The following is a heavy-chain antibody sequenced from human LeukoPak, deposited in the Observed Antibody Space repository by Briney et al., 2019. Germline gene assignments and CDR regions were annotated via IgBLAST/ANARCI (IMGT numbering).Heavy chain of an antibody. J-gene: IGHJ4*02. V-gene: IGHV3-33*01. D-gene: IGHD7-27*01. CDR2: IWYDGSNK. CDR1: GFTFSSYG. Sequence: GGSLRLSCAASGFTFSSYGMHWVRQAPGKGLEWVAVIWYDGSNKYYADSVKGRFTISRDNSKNTLYLQMNSLKTEDTAVYYCTRMGTFDYWGQGTLVTVSS. CDR3: TRMGTFDY.